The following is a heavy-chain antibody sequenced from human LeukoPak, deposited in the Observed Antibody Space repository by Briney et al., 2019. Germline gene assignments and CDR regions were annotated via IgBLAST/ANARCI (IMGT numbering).Heavy chain of an antibody. Sequence: PGRSLRLSCAASGFTFSSYAMHWVRQAPGKGLEWVAVISYDGSNKYYADSVKGRFTISRDNSKNTLYLQMNSLRAEDTAVYYCAKGGGSSWPRGNSGLFDIWGQGTMVTVSS. D-gene: IGHD6-13*01. J-gene: IGHJ3*02. V-gene: IGHV3-30*04. CDR1: GFTFSSYA. CDR2: ISYDGSNK. CDR3: AKGGGSSWPRGNSGLFDI.